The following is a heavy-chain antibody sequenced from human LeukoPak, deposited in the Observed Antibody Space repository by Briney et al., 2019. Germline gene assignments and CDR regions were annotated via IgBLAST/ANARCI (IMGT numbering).Heavy chain of an antibody. D-gene: IGHD2-2*01. CDR3: ARKIVVVPAARGHRWFDP. V-gene: IGHV4-34*01. CDR1: GGSFSGYY. J-gene: IGHJ5*02. CDR2: INHSGST. Sequence: SETLSLTCAVYGGSFSGYYWSWIRQPPGKGLEWIGEINHSGSTNYNPSLKSRVTISVDTSKNQFSLKLSSVTAADTAAYYCARKIVVVPAARGHRWFDPWGQGTLVTVSS.